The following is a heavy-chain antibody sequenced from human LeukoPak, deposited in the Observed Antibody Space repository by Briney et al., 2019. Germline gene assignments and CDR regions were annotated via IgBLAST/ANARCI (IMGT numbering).Heavy chain of an antibody. Sequence: GGSLRLSCAASGFTFSNYEMNWVRQAPGKGLEWVSYISSSGSTTYYADSEKGRFTISRDNAKNSLYLQMNSLRAEDTAVYYCARRGGGSNWFDPWGQGTLVTVSS. CDR1: GFTFSNYE. CDR2: ISSSGSTT. V-gene: IGHV3-48*03. D-gene: IGHD3-16*01. CDR3: ARRGGGSNWFDP. J-gene: IGHJ5*02.